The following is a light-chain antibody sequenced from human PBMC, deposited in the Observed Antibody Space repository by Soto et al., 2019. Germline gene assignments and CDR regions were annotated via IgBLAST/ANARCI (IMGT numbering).Light chain of an antibody. Sequence: DIQMTQSPSTLSASVGDRVTITCRASQSISTWLAWYQQKPGKAPKLLIYDASSLESGVPSRFSGSGSGTEFTLTISSLQPEDFASYYCQQYGSSPIFSFGPGTRVDI. V-gene: IGKV1-5*01. CDR2: DAS. J-gene: IGKJ3*01. CDR3: QQYGSSPIFS. CDR1: QSISTW.